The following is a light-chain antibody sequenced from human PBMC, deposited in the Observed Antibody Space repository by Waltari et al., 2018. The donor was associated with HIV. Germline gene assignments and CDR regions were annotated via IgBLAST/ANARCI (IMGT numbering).Light chain of an antibody. CDR1: TLPTQY. J-gene: IGLJ2*01. CDR3: QSGDSSGTSVI. CDR2: KDT. V-gene: IGLV3-25*03. Sequence: SYELTQPPSVSVSPGQTARITCSGDTLPTQYGYSYQQKPGQAPVLVIYKDTERPSGTPERFLGSSSGTTATLTIRGVQAEDEADYYCQSGDSSGTSVIFGGGTKLAVL.